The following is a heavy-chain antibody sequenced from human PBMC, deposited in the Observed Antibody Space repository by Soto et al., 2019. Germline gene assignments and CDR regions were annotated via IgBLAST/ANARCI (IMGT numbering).Heavy chain of an antibody. Sequence: QVQLVQSGAVVKKPGSSVKVSCKASGGTFSSYAMNWVRQAPGPGLEWMGGIIPMFGTTTYAQKFQGRVTITADESTSTVYMELPGLTSDYTAVYYCGRDGAGMGATFDYWGQGTLVTVSS. V-gene: IGHV1-69*12. CDR3: GRDGAGMGATFDY. J-gene: IGHJ4*02. CDR1: GGTFSSYA. CDR2: IIPMFGTT. D-gene: IGHD1-26*01.